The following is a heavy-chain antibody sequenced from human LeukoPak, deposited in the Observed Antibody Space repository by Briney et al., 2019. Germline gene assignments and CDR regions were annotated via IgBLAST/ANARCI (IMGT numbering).Heavy chain of an antibody. Sequence: GGSLKLFCAASGFIFRSYAMSWVRQAPGKGLEWVSAISGSGGSTYYADSVKGRFTISRDNSKNTLYLQMNSLRAEDTAVYYCAKMSVTYFDYWGQGTLVTVSS. CDR3: AKMSVTYFDY. CDR2: ISGSGGST. J-gene: IGHJ4*02. CDR1: GFIFRSYA. D-gene: IGHD4-17*01. V-gene: IGHV3-23*01.